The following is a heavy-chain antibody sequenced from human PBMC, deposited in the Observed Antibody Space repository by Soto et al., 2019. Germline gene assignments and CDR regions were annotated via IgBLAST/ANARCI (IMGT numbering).Heavy chain of an antibody. CDR2: IYYSGST. Sequence: SETLSLTCTVSGGSVSSGSYYWSWIRQPPGKGLEWIGYIYYSGSTNYNPSLKSRVTISVDTSKNQFSLKLSSVTAADTAVYYCARVRFSKVAAREYYFDYWGQGTLVTVSS. CDR1: GGSVSSGSYY. V-gene: IGHV4-61*01. J-gene: IGHJ4*02. CDR3: ARVRFSKVAAREYYFDY. D-gene: IGHD6-6*01.